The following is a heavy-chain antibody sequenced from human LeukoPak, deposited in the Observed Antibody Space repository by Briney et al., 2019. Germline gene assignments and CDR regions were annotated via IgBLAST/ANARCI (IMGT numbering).Heavy chain of an antibody. Sequence: TGGSLRLSCAASGFTFSGYSMNWVRQAPGKGLEWVSSISSSSSYIYYADSVKGRFTISRDNAKNSLYLQMNSLRAEDTAVYYCAAYYDILTGYFDYWGQGTLVTVSS. J-gene: IGHJ4*02. D-gene: IGHD3-9*01. CDR2: ISSSSSYI. V-gene: IGHV3-21*01. CDR1: GFTFSGYS. CDR3: AAYYDILTGYFDY.